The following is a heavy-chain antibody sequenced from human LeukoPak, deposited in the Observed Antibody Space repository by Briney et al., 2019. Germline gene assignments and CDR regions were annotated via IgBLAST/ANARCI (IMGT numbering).Heavy chain of an antibody. Sequence: GGSVKVSCKASGYSFRSYGVTWARPAPGQGAEMMGWVRPYNCAPASAQKFQGRVTMSTDTSTDTSYMELRSLGSDDTAVYYCARPYSANWHPHPYRMDVWGQGTTVIVSS. D-gene: IGHD1-1*01. CDR1: GYSFRSYG. J-gene: IGHJ6*02. CDR2: VRPYNCAP. V-gene: IGHV1-18*01. CDR3: ARPYSANWHPHPYRMDV.